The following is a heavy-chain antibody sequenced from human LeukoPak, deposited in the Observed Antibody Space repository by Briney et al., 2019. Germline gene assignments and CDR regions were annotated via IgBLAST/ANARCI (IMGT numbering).Heavy chain of an antibody. V-gene: IGHV3-33*06. J-gene: IGHJ4*02. CDR2: IWYDGNKK. Sequence: PGRSLRLSCAASGFTFSSHGMHWVRQAPGKGLEWLAVIWYDGNKKYYADSVKGRFTISRDNSKSTLDLQMDSLRAEDSAVYYCAKGRYTGTSFFDYWGQGTLVTVSS. D-gene: IGHD3-16*02. CDR1: GFTFSSHG. CDR3: AKGRYTGTSFFDY.